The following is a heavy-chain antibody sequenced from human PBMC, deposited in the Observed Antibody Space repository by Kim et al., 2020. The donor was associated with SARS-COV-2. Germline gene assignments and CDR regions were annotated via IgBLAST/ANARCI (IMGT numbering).Heavy chain of an antibody. Sequence: SVKGRFTISRDDSKSIAYLQMNSLKTEDTAVYYCTRDSYDIRFGFYGMDVWGQGTTVTVSS. CDR3: TRDSYDIRFGFYGMDV. V-gene: IGHV3-49*02. D-gene: IGHD3-9*01. J-gene: IGHJ6*02.